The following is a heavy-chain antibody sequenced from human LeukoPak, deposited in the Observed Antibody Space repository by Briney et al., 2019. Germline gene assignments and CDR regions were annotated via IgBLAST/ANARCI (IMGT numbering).Heavy chain of an antibody. D-gene: IGHD2-15*01. CDR1: GGSISSYY. V-gene: IGHV4-39*02. Sequence: SETLSLTCTVSGGSISSYYWGWIRQPPGKGLEWIGSIYYSGSTYYNPSLKSRVTISVDTSKNQFSLKLSSVTAADTAVYYCAREVVVAATRSFPRYYYYYMDVWGKGTTVTVSS. CDR3: AREVVVAATRSFPRYYYYYMDV. CDR2: IYYSGST. J-gene: IGHJ6*03.